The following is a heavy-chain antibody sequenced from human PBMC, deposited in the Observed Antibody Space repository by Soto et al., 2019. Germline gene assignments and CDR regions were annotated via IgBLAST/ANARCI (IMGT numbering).Heavy chain of an antibody. D-gene: IGHD1-26*01. CDR3: ARVGPTWTFDY. CDR2: FFDTGST. CDR1: GNSINTYY. V-gene: IGHV4-59*12. Sequence: QVQLQESGPGLVKPSETLSLTCTVSGNSINTYYWSWIRQPPGKGLEWSGFFFDTGSTNYNPSLKSRVTISGDTSKNQFSLKLSSVTAADAAVYFCARVGPTWTFDYWGQGTLVTVSS. J-gene: IGHJ4*02.